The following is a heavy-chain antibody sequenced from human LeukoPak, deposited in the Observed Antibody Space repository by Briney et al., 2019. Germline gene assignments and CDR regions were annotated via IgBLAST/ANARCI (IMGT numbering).Heavy chain of an antibody. CDR2: IIPIFGTT. CDR1: GGTFSSYT. CDR3: ARSVGYSGYGIDY. J-gene: IGHJ4*02. V-gene: IGHV1-69*13. Sequence: ASVKVSCKASGGTFSSYTISWVRQAPGQGLEWMGRIIPIFGTTNYAQKFQGRVTITADDSTSTAYMELSSLRSEDTAVYYCARSVGYSGYGIDYWGQGTLVTVSS. D-gene: IGHD5-12*01.